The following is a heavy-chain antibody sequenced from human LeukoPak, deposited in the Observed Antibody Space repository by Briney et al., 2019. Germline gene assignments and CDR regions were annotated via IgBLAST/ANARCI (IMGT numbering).Heavy chain of an antibody. V-gene: IGHV3-48*01. J-gene: IGHJ4*02. D-gene: IGHD4-17*01. Sequence: GGSLRLSCAASGFTFSSYSMNWVRQALGKGLEWVSYISSSSSTIYYADSVKGRFAISRDNAKNSLYLQMNSLRAEDTAVYYCARSTVTTGDYWGQGTLVTVSS. CDR2: ISSSSSTI. CDR3: ARSTVTTGDY. CDR1: GFTFSSYS.